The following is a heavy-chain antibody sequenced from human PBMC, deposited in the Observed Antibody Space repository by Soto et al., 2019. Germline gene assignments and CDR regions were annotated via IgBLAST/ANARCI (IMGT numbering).Heavy chain of an antibody. V-gene: IGHV3-7*01. CDR1: GFTFSSYW. D-gene: IGHD6-19*01. Sequence: PGGSLRLSCAASGFTFSSYWMSWVRQAPGKGLEWVANIKQDGSDKYYVDSVKGRFTISRDNSKNTLYLQMNSLRAEDTAVYYCAREASVAGPVGYYGMDVWGQGTTVTVSS. CDR3: AREASVAGPVGYYGMDV. CDR2: IKQDGSDK. J-gene: IGHJ6*02.